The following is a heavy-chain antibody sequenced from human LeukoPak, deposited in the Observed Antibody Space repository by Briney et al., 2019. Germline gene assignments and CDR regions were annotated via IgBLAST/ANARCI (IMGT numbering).Heavy chain of an antibody. CDR3: ARVRGVGITIFGVVTPSLYYMDV. CDR1: GYTFTRYG. V-gene: IGHV1-18*04. J-gene: IGHJ6*03. CDR2: ISAYNGNT. D-gene: IGHD3-3*01. Sequence: ASVKVSCKASGYTFTRYGISWVRQAPGQGLEWMGWISAYNGNTNYAQKLQGRVTMTTDTSTSTAYMELRSLRSDDTAVYYCARVRGVGITIFGVVTPSLYYMDVWGKGTTVTVSS.